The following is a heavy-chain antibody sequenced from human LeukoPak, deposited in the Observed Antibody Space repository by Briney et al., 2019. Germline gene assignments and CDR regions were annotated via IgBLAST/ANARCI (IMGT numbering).Heavy chain of an antibody. CDR3: ARVGGWYYFDY. Sequence: SETLSLTCAVYGGSFSGYYWSWIRQPPGKGLEWIGEINHSGSTNYNPSLKSRVTISVDTSKNQFSLKLSSMTAADTAVYYCARVGGWYYFDYWGQGTLVTVSS. J-gene: IGHJ4*02. D-gene: IGHD6-19*01. CDR1: GGSFSGYY. V-gene: IGHV4-34*01. CDR2: INHSGST.